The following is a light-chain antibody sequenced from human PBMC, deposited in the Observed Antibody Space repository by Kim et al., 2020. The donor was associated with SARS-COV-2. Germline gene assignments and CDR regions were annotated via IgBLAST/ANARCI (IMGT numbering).Light chain of an antibody. Sequence: ELTQPPSASGTPGQRITISCSGGSSNIGSNSVDWYQQLPGTAPKLFIFSDNQSPSGVPDRFSGSKSGTSASLAISGLQSEDEADYYCATWDDSLNGWVFGGGTKLTVL. CDR3: ATWDDSLNGWV. V-gene: IGLV1-44*01. CDR2: SDN. CDR1: SSNIGSNS. J-gene: IGLJ3*02.